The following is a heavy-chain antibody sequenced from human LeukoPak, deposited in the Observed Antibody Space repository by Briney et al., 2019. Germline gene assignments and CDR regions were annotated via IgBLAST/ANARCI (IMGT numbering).Heavy chain of an antibody. D-gene: IGHD1-26*01. CDR1: GGSISNDY. CDR2: IYYTGST. V-gene: IGHV4-59*12. Sequence: SETLSLTCTVSGGSISNDYWSWIRQPPGKGLECIGYIYYTGSTNYNPSLKSRVTMSVDTSKNQFSLKLSSVTAADTAVYYCARDRSGSYWGYWGQGTLVTVSS. CDR3: ARDRSGSYWGY. J-gene: IGHJ4*02.